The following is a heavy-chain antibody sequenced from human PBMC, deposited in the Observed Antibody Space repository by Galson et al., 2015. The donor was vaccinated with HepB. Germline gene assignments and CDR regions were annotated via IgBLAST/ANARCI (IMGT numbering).Heavy chain of an antibody. CDR2: INWNGGST. Sequence: SLRLSCAASGFTFGDYGMSWVRQAPGKGLEWVSGINWNGGSTGYADSVKGRFTISRDNAKNSLYLQMNSLRAEDTALYYCAKTYYYGSGSYWGPNWFDPWGQGTLVTVSS. D-gene: IGHD3-10*01. CDR1: GFTFGDYG. V-gene: IGHV3-20*04. J-gene: IGHJ5*02. CDR3: AKTYYYGSGSYWGPNWFDP.